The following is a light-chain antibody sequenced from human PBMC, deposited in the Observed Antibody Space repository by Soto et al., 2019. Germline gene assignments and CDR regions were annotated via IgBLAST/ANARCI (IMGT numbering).Light chain of an antibody. J-gene: IGLJ1*01. CDR1: SSDVGIYDL. V-gene: IGLV2-23*02. Sequence: QSALTQPASVSGSPGQSITISCTGTSSDVGIYDLVSWYKHHPGRAPQLIIYGVTKRPSGVSNRFSGSKSGNTASLTISGLQAEDEADYYCCSYAGSSTFVFGTGTKLTVL. CDR2: GVT. CDR3: CSYAGSSTFV.